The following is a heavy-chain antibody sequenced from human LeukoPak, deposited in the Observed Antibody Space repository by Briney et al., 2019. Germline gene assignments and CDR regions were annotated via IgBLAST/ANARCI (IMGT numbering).Heavy chain of an antibody. CDR2: ISAYNGNT. J-gene: IGHJ4*02. D-gene: IGHD1-26*01. V-gene: IGHV1-18*01. CDR1: GYTFTGYG. Sequence: GASVKVSCKASGYTFTGYGISWVRQAPGQGLEWMGWISAYNGNTNYAQKLQGRVTMTTDTSTSTAYVELRSLRSDDTAVYYCASRGSISGRYDFDYWGQGTLVTVSS. CDR3: ASRGSISGRYDFDY.